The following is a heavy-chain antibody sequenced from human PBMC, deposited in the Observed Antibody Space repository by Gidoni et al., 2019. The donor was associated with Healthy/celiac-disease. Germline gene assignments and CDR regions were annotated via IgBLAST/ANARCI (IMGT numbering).Heavy chain of an antibody. D-gene: IGHD4-17*01. Sequence: QVQLQESGPGLVKPSQTLSLTCTVSGGSISSGGYYWSWIRQHPGKGLEWIGYIYYSGSTYYNPSLKSRVTISVDTSKNQFSLKLSSVTAADTAVYYCARDDYGDYLRHGAFDIWGQGTMVTVSS. V-gene: IGHV4-31*03. CDR2: IYYSGST. CDR1: GGSISSGGYY. CDR3: ARDDYGDYLRHGAFDI. J-gene: IGHJ3*02.